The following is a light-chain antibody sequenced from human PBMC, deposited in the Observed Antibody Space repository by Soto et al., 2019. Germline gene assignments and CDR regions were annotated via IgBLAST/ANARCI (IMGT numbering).Light chain of an antibody. Sequence: EIVLTQSPATLSLSPGERATLSCRASQSVSSYLAWYQQKPGQAPRLLIYDASSRATGIPARFSGSGSGTDFTLTISSLEPEDFAVYYCQQRSNWQITFGPGTKVDF. CDR2: DAS. V-gene: IGKV3-11*01. CDR1: QSVSSY. CDR3: QQRSNWQIT. J-gene: IGKJ3*01.